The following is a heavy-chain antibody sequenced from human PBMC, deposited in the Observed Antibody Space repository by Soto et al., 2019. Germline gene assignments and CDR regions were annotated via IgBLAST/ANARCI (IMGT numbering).Heavy chain of an antibody. CDR3: ANVPGGYYDSSGYYPYYYYGMDV. CDR2: ISYDGSNK. D-gene: IGHD3-22*01. Sequence: VGSLRLSCAASGFTFSSYGMHWVRQAPGKGLEWVAVISYDGSNKYYADSVKGRFTISRDNSKNTLYLQMNSLRAEDTAVHYCANVPGGYYDSSGYYPYYYYGMDVWGQGTTVTVSS. CDR1: GFTFSSYG. J-gene: IGHJ6*02. V-gene: IGHV3-30*18.